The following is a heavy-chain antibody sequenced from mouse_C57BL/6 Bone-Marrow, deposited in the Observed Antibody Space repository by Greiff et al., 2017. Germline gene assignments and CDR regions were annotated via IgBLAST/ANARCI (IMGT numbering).Heavy chain of an antibody. J-gene: IGHJ2*01. CDR1: GYTFTNYW. CDR2: IYPGGGYN. Sequence: QVQLKESGAELVRPGTSVTMSCTASGYTFTNYWLGWAKQRPGHGLEWIGDIYPGGGYNNYNEQFKGKATLTADKSSSTAYMPFSSLTSEGSAIYCCAVRLLSIDYWGQGTTLTVSS. CDR3: AVRLLSIDY. D-gene: IGHD1-2*01. V-gene: IGHV1-63*01.